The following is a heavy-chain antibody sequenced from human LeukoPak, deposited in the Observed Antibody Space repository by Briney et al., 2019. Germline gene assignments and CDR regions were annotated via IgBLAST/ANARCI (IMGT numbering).Heavy chain of an antibody. CDR3: ATIVWFGESMFDY. CDR1: GYTFTSYG. J-gene: IGHJ4*02. D-gene: IGHD3-10*01. CDR2: ISAYNGNT. V-gene: IGHV1-18*01. Sequence: ASVKVSCKASGYTFTSYGISWVRQAPGQGLEWMGWISAYNGNTNYAQKLQGRVTMTTDTSTSTAYVELRSLRSDDTAVYYCATIVWFGESMFDYWGQGTLVTVSS.